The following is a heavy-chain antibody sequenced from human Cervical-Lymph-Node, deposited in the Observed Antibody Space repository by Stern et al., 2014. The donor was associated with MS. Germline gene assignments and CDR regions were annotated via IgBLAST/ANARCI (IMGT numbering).Heavy chain of an antibody. CDR1: GYTLTELS. CDR3: ATPLTRYDSSGFDY. V-gene: IGHV1-24*01. CDR2: FDPEDGET. D-gene: IGHD3-22*01. Sequence: VQLVEYGAEVKKPGASVKVSCKVSGYTLTELSMHWVRQAPGKGLEWMGGFDPEDGETIYAQKFQGRVTMTEDTSTDTAYMELSSLRSEDTAVYYCATPLTRYDSSGFDYWGQGTLVTVSS. J-gene: IGHJ4*02.